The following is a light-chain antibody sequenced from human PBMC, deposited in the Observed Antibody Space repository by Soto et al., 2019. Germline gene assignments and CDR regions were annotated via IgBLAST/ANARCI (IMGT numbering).Light chain of an antibody. CDR3: QQYNNWLA. V-gene: IGKV3-15*01. J-gene: IGKJ2*01. Sequence: EMVMTQSPATLSVSPGERATLSCRASQSLSSNLAWYQQKPGQAPRLLIYDASTRATGIPARFSGSGSGTEFTLTISSLQSEDCAVYYCQQYNNWLAFGQGTKLEI. CDR1: QSLSSN. CDR2: DAS.